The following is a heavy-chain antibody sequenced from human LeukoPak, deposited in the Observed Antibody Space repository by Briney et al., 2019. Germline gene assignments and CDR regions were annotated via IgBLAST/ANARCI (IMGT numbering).Heavy chain of an antibody. D-gene: IGHD3-22*01. CDR3: ARHVTYYDNSGYYD. J-gene: IGHJ4*02. CDR2: IYPGDSDT. V-gene: IGHV5-51*01. Sequence: GESLKISCKGSGCSFISYWIGWVRQMPGKGLEWMGTIYPGDSDTRYSPSFQGQVTISADKSISTAYLQWSSLKASDTAMYYCARHVTYYDNSGYYDWGQGTLVTVSS. CDR1: GCSFISYW.